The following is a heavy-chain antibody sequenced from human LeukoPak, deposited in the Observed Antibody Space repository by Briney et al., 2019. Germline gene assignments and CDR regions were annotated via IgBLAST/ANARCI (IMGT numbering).Heavy chain of an antibody. V-gene: IGHV3-21*01. J-gene: IGHJ4*02. CDR1: GFTFSSYW. CDR3: ARMIDYNYGYAFDF. D-gene: IGHD5-18*01. Sequence: GGSLRLSCAASGFTFSSYWMHWVRQAPGKGLEWVSSISSSSSYIYYADSVKGRFTISRDNAKNSLYLQMNSLRDEDTAVYYCARMIDYNYGYAFDFWGQGTLVTVSS. CDR2: ISSSSSYI.